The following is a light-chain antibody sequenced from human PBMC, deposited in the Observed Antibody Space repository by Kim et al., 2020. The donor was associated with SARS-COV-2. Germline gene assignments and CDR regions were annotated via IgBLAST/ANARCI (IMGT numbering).Light chain of an antibody. Sequence: PGQTASITCSGDKLGDKYACWYQQKPGQSPVLVIYQDSKRPSGIPERFSGSNSGNTATLTISGTQAMDEADYYCQAWDSSTASLVFGGGTQLTVL. CDR2: QDS. CDR1: KLGDKY. J-gene: IGLJ3*02. CDR3: QAWDSSTASLV. V-gene: IGLV3-1*01.